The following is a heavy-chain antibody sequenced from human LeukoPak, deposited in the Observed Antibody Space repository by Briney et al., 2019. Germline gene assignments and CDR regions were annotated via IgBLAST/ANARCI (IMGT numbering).Heavy chain of an antibody. D-gene: IGHD2-15*01. CDR1: GYSFSDYY. CDR2: INPNSGVT. Sequence: ASVKVSCKTSGYSFSDYYMHWVRQAPGQGLEWMGWINPNSGVTNYTQKFQGRVTMTRDTSISTAYMDLSRLRSDDTAVYYCARRSSDGTSSPFDYWGQGTLVTVSS. V-gene: IGHV1-2*02. J-gene: IGHJ4*02. CDR3: ARRSSDGTSSPFDY.